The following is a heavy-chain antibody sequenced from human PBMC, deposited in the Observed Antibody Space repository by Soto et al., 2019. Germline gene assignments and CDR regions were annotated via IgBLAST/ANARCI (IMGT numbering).Heavy chain of an antibody. CDR1: GFTFSSYS. V-gene: IGHV3-21*01. CDR3: ARAMTTPHLLDYYYYYGMDV. D-gene: IGHD4-17*01. Sequence: EVQLVESGGGLVKPGGSLRLSCAASGFTFSSYSMNWVRHAPGKGLEWVSSISSSSSYIYYADSVKGRFTISRDNAKNSLYLQMNSLRAEDTAVYYCARAMTTPHLLDYYYYYGMDVWGQGTTVTVSS. J-gene: IGHJ6*02. CDR2: ISSSSSYI.